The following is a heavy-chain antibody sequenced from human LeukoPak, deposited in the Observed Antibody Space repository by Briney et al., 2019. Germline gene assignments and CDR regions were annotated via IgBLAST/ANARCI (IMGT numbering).Heavy chain of an antibody. CDR3: ARLEYSSPDPNYYFDY. V-gene: IGHV3-23*01. CDR2: ISGSGGST. J-gene: IGHJ4*02. Sequence: QPGGSLRLSCAASGFTFSSYAMSWVRQAPGKGLEWVSAISGSGGSTYYADSVKGRFTISRDNSKNTLYLQMNSLRAEDTAVYYCARLEYSSPDPNYYFDYWGQGTLVTVSS. D-gene: IGHD6-6*01. CDR1: GFTFSSYA.